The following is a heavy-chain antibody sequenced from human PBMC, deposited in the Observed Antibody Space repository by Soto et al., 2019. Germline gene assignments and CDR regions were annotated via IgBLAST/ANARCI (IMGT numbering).Heavy chain of an antibody. CDR1: GYTFTGYY. D-gene: IGHD7-27*01. J-gene: IGHJ5*02. Sequence: ASVKVSCKASGYTFTGYYMHWVRQAPGQGLEWMGWINPNSGGTNYAQKFQGWVTMTRDTSISTAYMELSRLRSDDTAVYYCARGELGMRAWFDPWGQGTLVTVSS. CDR3: ARGELGMRAWFDP. V-gene: IGHV1-2*04. CDR2: INPNSGGT.